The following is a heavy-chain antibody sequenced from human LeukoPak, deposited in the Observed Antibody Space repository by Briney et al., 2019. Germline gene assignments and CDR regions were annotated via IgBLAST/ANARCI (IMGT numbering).Heavy chain of an antibody. CDR2: FHSNGYT. J-gene: IGHJ5*02. CDR3: TKREGPMSGSYDYFDP. V-gene: IGHV4-4*09. Sequence: SESLSLAFTVYVQSISGYYGGSIRQPPGQGLGWNAYFHSNGYTNYNPSLKSRVPISVDTSKNQFSLKVTSVTAADTAIYYCTKREGPMSGSYDYFDPWGQGTLVTVS. CDR1: VQSISGYY. D-gene: IGHD1-26*01.